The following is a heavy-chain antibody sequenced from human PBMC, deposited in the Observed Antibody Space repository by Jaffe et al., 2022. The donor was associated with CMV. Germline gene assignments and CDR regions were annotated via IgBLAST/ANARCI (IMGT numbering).Heavy chain of an antibody. D-gene: IGHD3-9*01. CDR2: INHSGST. CDR1: GGSFSGYY. J-gene: IGHJ5*02. V-gene: IGHV4-34*01. Sequence: QVQLQQWGAGLLKPSETLSLTCAVYGGSFSGYYWSWIRQPPGKGLEWIGEINHSGSTNYNPSLKSRVTISVDTSKNQFSLKLSSVTAADTAVYYCASNGVYFDWFGGSKSNWFDPWGQGTLVTVSS. CDR3: ASNGVYFDWFGGSKSNWFDP.